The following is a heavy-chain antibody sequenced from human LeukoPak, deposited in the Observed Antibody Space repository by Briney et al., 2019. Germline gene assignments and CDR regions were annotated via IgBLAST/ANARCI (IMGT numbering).Heavy chain of an antibody. CDR2: IYPGDSDT. CDR3: ARLDPTRYYGSGSYRRGAFDI. V-gene: IGHV5-51*01. Sequence: KCGESLKISCKGSGYSFTSYWIGWVRQMPGKGLEWMGIIYPGDSDTRYSPSFQGQVTISADKSISTAYLQWSNLKASDTAMYYCARLDPTRYYGSGSYRRGAFDIWGQGTMVTVSS. J-gene: IGHJ3*02. D-gene: IGHD3-10*01. CDR1: GYSFTSYW.